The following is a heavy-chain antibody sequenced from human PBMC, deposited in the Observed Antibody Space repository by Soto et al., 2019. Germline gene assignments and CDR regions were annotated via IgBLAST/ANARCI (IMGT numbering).Heavy chain of an antibody. CDR2: IIPNNGGT. CDR3: ARDQTITTLTSYFDP. CDR1: GYTFTGYY. V-gene: IGHV1-2*02. D-gene: IGHD1-1*01. J-gene: IGHJ5*02. Sequence: ASVKVSCKASGYTFTGYYIHWMRQAPGQGLEWMGWIIPNNGGTNYAQKFQGRVTMTRDASISTAYMELSGLRSDDTAVYYCARDQTITTLTSYFDPWGQGTLVTVSS.